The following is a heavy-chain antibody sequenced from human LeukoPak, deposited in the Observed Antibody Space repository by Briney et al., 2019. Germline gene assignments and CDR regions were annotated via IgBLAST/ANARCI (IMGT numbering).Heavy chain of an antibody. Sequence: GGSLRLSCAASGFTFSSYAMSWVRQAPGKGLEWVSGITGTGSRTYHADSVKGRFIVSRDNSKNTLYLQMNSLRPEDTAIYYCPIWLRPYNWFDPWGQGTLVTVSS. CDR2: ITGTGSRT. V-gene: IGHV3-23*01. CDR3: PIWLRPYNWFDP. D-gene: IGHD3-10*01. CDR1: GFTFSSYA. J-gene: IGHJ5*02.